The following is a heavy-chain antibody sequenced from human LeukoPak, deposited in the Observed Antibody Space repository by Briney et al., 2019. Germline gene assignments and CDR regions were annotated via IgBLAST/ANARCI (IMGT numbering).Heavy chain of an antibody. CDR3: AKGLTTVTPFTPEYGMDV. V-gene: IGHV3-23*01. CDR2: ISGSGGST. D-gene: IGHD4-17*01. CDR1: GFTFSSYA. J-gene: IGHJ6*02. Sequence: GGSLRLSCAASGFTFSSYAMSWVRQAPGKGLEWVSAISGSGGSTYYADSVKGRFTISRDNSKNTLYLQMNSLRAEDTAVYYCAKGLTTVTPFTPEYGMDVWGQGTTVTVSS.